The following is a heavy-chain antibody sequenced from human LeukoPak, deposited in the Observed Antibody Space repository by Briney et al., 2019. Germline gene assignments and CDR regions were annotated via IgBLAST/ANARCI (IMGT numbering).Heavy chain of an antibody. CDR3: ARGLRSGPRRNNWFDP. CDR2: IESKTDGGTT. V-gene: IGHV3-15*04. D-gene: IGHD3-10*01. CDR1: GFTFSNAW. J-gene: IGHJ5*02. Sequence: GGSLRLSCAASGFTFSNAWMSWVRQAPGKGLEWVGRIESKTDGGTTDYAAPVKGRFTISRDDSKNTLYLQMNSLRAEDTAVYYCARGLRSGPRRNNWFDPWGQGTLVTVSS.